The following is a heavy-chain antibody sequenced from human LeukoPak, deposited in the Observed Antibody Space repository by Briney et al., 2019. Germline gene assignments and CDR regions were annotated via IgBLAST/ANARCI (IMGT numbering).Heavy chain of an antibody. V-gene: IGHV4-39*01. D-gene: IGHD3-3*01. J-gene: IGHJ6*04. CDR1: GGSITTSSPF. CDR2: FYLSGNM. Sequence: SETLSLTCTVSGGSITTSSPFWAWIRQPPGKELEWIGSFYLSGNMYYNPSLKSRVTISADTSKNHFSLMMTSVTAADTAVYYCASRLGNYDSWAGSGVWGKGTTVTVTP. CDR3: ASRLGNYDSWAGSGV.